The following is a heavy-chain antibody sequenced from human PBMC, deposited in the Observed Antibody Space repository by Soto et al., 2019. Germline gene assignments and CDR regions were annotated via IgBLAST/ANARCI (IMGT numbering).Heavy chain of an antibody. CDR1: GYTFTSYY. CDR3: ARDLSIAARRAESYYYYGTDV. CDR2: INPSGGST. D-gene: IGHD6-6*01. Sequence: GASVKVSCKASGYTFTSYYMHWVRQAPGQGLEWMGIINPSGGSTSYAQKFQGRVTMTRDTSTSTVYMELSSLRSEDTAVYYCARDLSIAARRAESYYYYGTDVWGQVTTVTVSS. V-gene: IGHV1-46*01. J-gene: IGHJ6*02.